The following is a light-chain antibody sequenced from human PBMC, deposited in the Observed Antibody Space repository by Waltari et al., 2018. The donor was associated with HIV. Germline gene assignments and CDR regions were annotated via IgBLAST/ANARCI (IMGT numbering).Light chain of an antibody. CDR3: QTWDTGPV. V-gene: IGLV4-69*01. CDR2: LKSDGRH. CDR1: GGLSSYA. J-gene: IGLJ3*02. Sequence: QLVLTQSPSASAFLGASVKITCTLNGGLSSYAIAWHQPQPEKVPRDLMKLKSDGRHNREDEIPDRFSASNSGADHHLTISSLQSEDEGYYYCQTWDTGPVFGGGTKLTVL.